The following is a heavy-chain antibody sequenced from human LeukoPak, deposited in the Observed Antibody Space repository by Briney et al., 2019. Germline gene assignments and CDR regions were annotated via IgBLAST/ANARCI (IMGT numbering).Heavy chain of an antibody. Sequence: SETLSLTCSVSGDSISTSSYYWGWIRQPPGKGLEWIGTIYYSGSTNYNPSLKSRVTISVDTSKNQFSLKLSSVTAADTAVYYCARHLKPHIVVVPAASSTRFDPWGQGTLVTVSS. D-gene: IGHD2-2*01. CDR2: IYYSGST. CDR3: ARHLKPHIVVVPAASSTRFDP. V-gene: IGHV4-39*01. CDR1: GDSISTSSYY. J-gene: IGHJ5*02.